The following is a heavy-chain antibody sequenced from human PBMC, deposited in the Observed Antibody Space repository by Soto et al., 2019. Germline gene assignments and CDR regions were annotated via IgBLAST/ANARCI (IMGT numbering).Heavy chain of an antibody. J-gene: IGHJ6*02. CDR1: GFTFNTYG. V-gene: IGHV3-33*08. CDR2: IWYDGSNK. Sequence: QVQLVESWGGVVQPGGSLRLSCTTSGFTFNTYGMHWVRQAPGKGLGWVAIIWYDGSNKDYADSVKGRFTISRDNSKNTLYLQMNSLRAEDTALYYCARSDCTGAYCYSWPFNYGVDVWGQGTTVTVSS. D-gene: IGHD2-21*02. CDR3: ARSDCTGAYCYSWPFNYGVDV.